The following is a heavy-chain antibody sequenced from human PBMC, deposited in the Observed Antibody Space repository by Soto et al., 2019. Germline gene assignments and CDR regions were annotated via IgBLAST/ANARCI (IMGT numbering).Heavy chain of an antibody. J-gene: IGHJ6*02. V-gene: IGHV3-48*02. D-gene: IGHD1-26*01. CDR2: ISSSSRTI. CDR1: GFTFNTFS. CDR3: ARDERGVPGISGGVGSTTLYYGMDV. Sequence: EVQLVESGGGLVPPGGSLRLSCTASGFTFNTFSMNWVRQAPGKGLVWISYISSSSRTIYYTDSVKGRFTISRDNVKNSLYMEINSLKDEDTDIYYCARDERGVPGISGGVGSTTLYYGMDVWGQGTTVIVSS.